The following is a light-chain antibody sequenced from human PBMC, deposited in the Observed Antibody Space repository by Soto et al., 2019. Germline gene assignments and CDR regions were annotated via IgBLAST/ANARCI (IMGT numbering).Light chain of an antibody. V-gene: IGLV2-8*01. CDR2: EVS. CDR1: SSDVGGYNY. Sequence: QSALTQPPSASGSPGQSVTISCTGTSSDVGGYNYVSWYQQHPGKAPKLMIYEVSKRPSGVPDRFSGSKSGNTASLTVAGLQAEEDADYYCSSEAGSNIWVVVFGGGTQLTVL. J-gene: IGLJ2*01. CDR3: SSEAGSNIWVVV.